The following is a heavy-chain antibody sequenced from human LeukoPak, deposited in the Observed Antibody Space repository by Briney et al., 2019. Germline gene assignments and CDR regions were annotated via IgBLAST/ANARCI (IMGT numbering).Heavy chain of an antibody. Sequence: PGGSLRLSCAASGFTFSSYAMSWVRQAPGNGLEWVSAISGSGGSTYYADSVKGRFTISRDNSKNTLYLQMNSLRAEDTAVYYCAKSLTAAGQVFDYWGQGTLVTVSS. CDR2: ISGSGGST. CDR1: GFTFSSYA. J-gene: IGHJ4*02. CDR3: AKSLTAAGQVFDY. D-gene: IGHD6-13*01. V-gene: IGHV3-23*01.